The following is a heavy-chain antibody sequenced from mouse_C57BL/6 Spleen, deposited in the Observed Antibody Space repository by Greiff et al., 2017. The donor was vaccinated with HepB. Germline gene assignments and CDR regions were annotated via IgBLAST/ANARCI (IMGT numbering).Heavy chain of an antibody. CDR1: GFTFSSYG. CDR3: ARRLLYFDV. V-gene: IGHV5-6*02. Sequence: EVMLVESGGDLVKPGGSLKLSCAASGFTFSSYGMSWVRQTPDKRLEWVATISSGGSYTYYPDSVKGRCTISRDNAKNTLYLQMSSLTSEDTAVYYCARRLLYFDVWGTGTTVTVSS. J-gene: IGHJ1*03. CDR2: ISSGGSYT.